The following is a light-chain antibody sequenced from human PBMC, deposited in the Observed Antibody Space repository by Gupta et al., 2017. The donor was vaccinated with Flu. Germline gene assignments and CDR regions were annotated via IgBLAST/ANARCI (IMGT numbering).Light chain of an antibody. Sequence: SWYQHRPGTAPRLLIYNDNQRPSGVPDRFSGSKSGTSASLAIGGLQSEDEADYYCAAWDDSLTALSADGSLTGLWVFGGGTKLSVL. CDR3: AAWDDSLTALSADGSLTGLWV. J-gene: IGLJ3*02. CDR2: NDN. V-gene: IGLV1-44*01.